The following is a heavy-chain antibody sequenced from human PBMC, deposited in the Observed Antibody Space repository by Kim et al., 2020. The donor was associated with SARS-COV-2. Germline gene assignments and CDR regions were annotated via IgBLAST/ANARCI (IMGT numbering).Heavy chain of an antibody. CDR1: GGSISSYY. V-gene: IGHV4-59*01. D-gene: IGHD5-12*01. Sequence: SETLSLTCTVSGGSISSYYWSWIRQPPGKGLEWIGYIYYSGSTNYNPSLKSRVTISVDTSKNQFSLKLSSVTAADTAVYYCAREGRGGYVSYWGQGTLVTGSS. CDR3: AREGRGGYVSY. CDR2: IYYSGST. J-gene: IGHJ4*02.